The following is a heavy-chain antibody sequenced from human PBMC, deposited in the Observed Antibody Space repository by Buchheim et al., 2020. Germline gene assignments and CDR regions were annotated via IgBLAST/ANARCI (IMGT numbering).Heavy chain of an antibody. CDR2: ISYDGSNK. J-gene: IGHJ4*02. CDR1: GFTFSSYA. V-gene: IGHV3-30-3*01. D-gene: IGHD5-18*01. Sequence: QVQLVESGGGVVQPGRSLRLSCAASGFTFSSYAMHWVRQAPGKGLEWVAVISYDGSNKYYADSVKGRFTVSRDNAKNTMFLQMNSLRAEDTAVYYCAKDTVDTPILWGQGTL. CDR3: AKDTVDTPIL.